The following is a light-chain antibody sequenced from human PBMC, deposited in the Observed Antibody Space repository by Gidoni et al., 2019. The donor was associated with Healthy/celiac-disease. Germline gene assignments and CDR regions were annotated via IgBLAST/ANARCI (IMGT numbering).Light chain of an antibody. V-gene: IGLV1-44*01. CDR2: SNN. CDR3: AAWDDSLNGYV. CDR1: SSNIGSNT. J-gene: IGLJ1*01. Sequence: QSVLTQPTSASGTPGQRVTISCSGSSSNIGSNTVNWYQQPPGTAPKLLIYSNNQRPSGVPDRFSGSKSGTSASLAISGLQSEDEADYYCAAWDDSLNGYVFGTGTKVTVL.